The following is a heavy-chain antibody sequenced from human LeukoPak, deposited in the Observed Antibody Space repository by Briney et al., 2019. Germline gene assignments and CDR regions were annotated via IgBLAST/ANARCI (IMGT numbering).Heavy chain of an antibody. J-gene: IGHJ4*02. CDR2: IYYSGST. V-gene: IGHV4-59*01. CDR1: GDSISSYY. CDR3: ARDAHPYGSGSYLFDY. D-gene: IGHD3-10*01. Sequence: SETLSLTCTVSGDSISSYYWSWVRQPPGKGLEWIGYIYYSGSTNYSPSLKSRVTISVDTSKNQFSLKLSSVTAADTAVYYCARDAHPYGSGSYLFDYWGQGTLVTVSS.